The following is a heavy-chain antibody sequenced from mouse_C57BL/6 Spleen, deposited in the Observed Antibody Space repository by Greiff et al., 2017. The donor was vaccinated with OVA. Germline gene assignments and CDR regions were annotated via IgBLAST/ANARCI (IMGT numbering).Heavy chain of an antibody. J-gene: IGHJ4*01. CDR1: GYAFSSYW. CDR2: IYPGDGDT. V-gene: IGHV1-80*01. CDR3: ARPLYRNYAMDY. D-gene: IGHD2-14*01. Sequence: VQLQQSGAELVKPGASVKISCKASGYAFSSYWMNWVKQRPGKGLEWIGQIYPGDGDTNYNGQFTGKATLTADKASNTAYMQLSSLTSEDSAVYFCARPLYRNYAMDYWGQGTSVTVSS.